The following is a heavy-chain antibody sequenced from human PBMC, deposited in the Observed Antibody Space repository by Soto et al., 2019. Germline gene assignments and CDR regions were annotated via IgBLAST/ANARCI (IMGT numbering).Heavy chain of an antibody. Sequence: GGSLRLSCAASGFTFNTYGMHWVRQAPGKGLEWVAVISYDGSEKYYVDSVKGRFTISKDNSKNTLYLQMNSLRPEDTAVYYCAKSPNFYCSSPNCYKYYFDHWGQGPRVTVPQ. CDR2: ISYDGSEK. V-gene: IGHV3-30*18. CDR3: AKSPNFYCSSPNCYKYYFDH. J-gene: IGHJ4*02. D-gene: IGHD2-2*02. CDR1: GFTFNTYG.